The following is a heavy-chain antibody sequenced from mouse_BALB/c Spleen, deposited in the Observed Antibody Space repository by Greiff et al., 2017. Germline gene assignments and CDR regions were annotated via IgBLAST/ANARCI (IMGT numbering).Heavy chain of an antibody. J-gene: IGHJ2*01. CDR3: ARDGYYY. D-gene: IGHD2-3*01. CDR1: GFTFSSYA. V-gene: IGHV5-6-5*01. CDR2: ISSGGST. Sequence: EVMLVESGGGLVKPGGSLKLSCAASGFTFSSYAMSWVRQTPEKRLEWVASISSGGSTYYPDSVKGRFTISRDNARNILYLQMSSLRSEDTAMYYCARDGYYYWGQGTTLTVSS.